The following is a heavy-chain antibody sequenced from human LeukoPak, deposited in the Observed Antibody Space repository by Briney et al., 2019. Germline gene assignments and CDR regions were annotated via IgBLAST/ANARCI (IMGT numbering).Heavy chain of an antibody. V-gene: IGHV1-18*01. CDR3: ARYLVGATGLDY. D-gene: IGHD1-26*01. Sequence: ASVKVSFKASGYTLARYGITWVRQAPGQGLEWMGWISGQNDNRNYAQKLQGRVSLTTDTPTSTAYMELRSLRSDDTAVYYCARYLVGATGLDYWGQGTLVTVSS. CDR1: GYTLARYG. J-gene: IGHJ4*02. CDR2: ISGQNDNR.